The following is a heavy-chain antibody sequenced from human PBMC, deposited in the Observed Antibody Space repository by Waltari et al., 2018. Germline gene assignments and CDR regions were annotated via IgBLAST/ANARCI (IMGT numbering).Heavy chain of an antibody. CDR3: ARGRFTMVPRGMDV. J-gene: IGHJ6*02. V-gene: IGHV3-33*01. Sequence: QVQLVESGGGVVQPGRSLRLSCAASGFTFSSYGMPWVRQAPGKGLEWVAVIWYDGSNKYYADSVKGRFTISRDNSKNTLYLQMNSLRAEDTAVYYCARGRFTMVPRGMDVWGQGTTVTVSS. CDR1: GFTFSSYG. D-gene: IGHD3-10*01. CDR2: IWYDGSNK.